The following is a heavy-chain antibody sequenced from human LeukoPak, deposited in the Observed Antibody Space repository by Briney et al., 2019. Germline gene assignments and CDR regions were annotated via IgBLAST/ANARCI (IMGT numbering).Heavy chain of an antibody. D-gene: IGHD3-10*01. CDR2: IYYSGST. CDR1: GGSISSYY. CDR3: ASHYGSGSFYSPFDY. J-gene: IGHJ4*02. V-gene: IGHV4-59*01. Sequence: SETLSLTCTVSGGSISSYYWSWIRQPPGKGLEWIGYIYYSGSTNYNPSLESRVTISLDTSKNQFSLKLNSVTAADTAVYYCASHYGSGSFYSPFDYWGQGTLVTVSS.